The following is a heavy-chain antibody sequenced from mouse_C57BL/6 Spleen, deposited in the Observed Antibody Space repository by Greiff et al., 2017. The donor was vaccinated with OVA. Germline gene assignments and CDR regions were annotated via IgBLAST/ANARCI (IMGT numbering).Heavy chain of an antibody. CDR3: ESHENFLFAY. V-gene: IGHV5-6*02. Sequence: EVMLVESGGDLVKPGGSLKLSCAASGFTFSSYGMSWVRQTPDKRLEWVATISSGGSYTYYPDSVKGRFTISRANAKNTLYLQMSSLKSEYTAMYYCESHENFLFAYWGQGTLVTVSA. CDR1: GFTFSSYG. J-gene: IGHJ3*01. CDR2: ISSGGSYT.